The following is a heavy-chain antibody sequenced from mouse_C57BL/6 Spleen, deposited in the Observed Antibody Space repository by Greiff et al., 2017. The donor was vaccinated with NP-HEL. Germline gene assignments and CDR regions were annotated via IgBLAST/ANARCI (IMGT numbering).Heavy chain of an antibody. CDR3: TRTGKNWDGWFAY. J-gene: IGHJ3*01. CDR1: GYTFTDYE. D-gene: IGHD4-1*01. V-gene: IGHV1-15*01. CDR2: IDPETGGT. Sequence: VQLQQSGAELVRPGASVTLSCKASGYTFTDYEMHWVKQTPVHGLEWIGAIDPETGGTAYNQKFKGKAILTADKSSSTAYMELRSLTSEGSAVYYCTRTGKNWDGWFAYWGQGTLVTVSA.